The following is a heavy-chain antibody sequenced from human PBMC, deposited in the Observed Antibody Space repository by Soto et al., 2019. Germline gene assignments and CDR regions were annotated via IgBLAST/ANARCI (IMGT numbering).Heavy chain of an antibody. J-gene: IGHJ4*02. CDR1: GGSIISCDYY. D-gene: IGHD3-10*01. CDR3: ARVNWYGSGSVNFDY. Sequence: SSETLSLTCTVSGGSIISCDYYWSLIRQPPGKGLEWIGYIYYSGSTYYNPSLKSRVTISVDTSKNQFSLKLSSVTAADTAVYYCARVNWYGSGSVNFDYWGQGTLVTVSS. CDR2: IYYSGST. V-gene: IGHV4-30-4*01.